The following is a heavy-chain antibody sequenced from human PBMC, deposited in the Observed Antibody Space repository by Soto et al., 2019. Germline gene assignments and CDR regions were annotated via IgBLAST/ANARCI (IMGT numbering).Heavy chain of an antibody. Sequence: GPRRLSCTAPGFAFISYSIHSVRQAPGKGLEGVSYISSSSSTIYYADPVKGRFTISRDNAKNSLYLQMNSLRDEDTAVYYCARSPRDSSGWYFGMDVWGQGTTVTVSS. CDR3: ARSPRDSSGWYFGMDV. V-gene: IGHV3-48*02. D-gene: IGHD6-19*01. J-gene: IGHJ6*02. CDR1: GFAFISYS. CDR2: ISSSSSTI.